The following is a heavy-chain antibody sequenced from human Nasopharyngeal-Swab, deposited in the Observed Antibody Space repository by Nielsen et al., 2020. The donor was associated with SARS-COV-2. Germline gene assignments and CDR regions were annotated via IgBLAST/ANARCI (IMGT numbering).Heavy chain of an antibody. CDR2: IWYDGSNK. V-gene: IGHV3-33*01. CDR1: GFTFSSYG. CDR3: ARERGGAPAGTDY. Sequence: GESLKISCAASGFTFSSYGMHWVRQAPGKGLEWVAVIWYDGSNKYYADSVKGRFTISRDNSKTTLYLQMNSLRAEDTAVYYCARERGGAPAGTDYWGQGTRVTVSS. J-gene: IGHJ4*02. D-gene: IGHD6-13*01.